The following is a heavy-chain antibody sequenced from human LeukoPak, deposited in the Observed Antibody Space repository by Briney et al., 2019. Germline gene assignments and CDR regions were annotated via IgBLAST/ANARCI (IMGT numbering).Heavy chain of an antibody. CDR3: ARASYYYDSSGTGWGSWFDP. J-gene: IGHJ5*02. CDR2: MNPNSGNT. Sequence: GESLKISCKGSGYSFTSYWIGWVRQAPGQGLEWMGWMNPNSGNTGYAQKFQGRVTMTRNTSISTAYMELSSLRSEDTAVYYCARASYYYDSSGTGWGSWFDPWDQGTLVTVSS. CDR1: GYSFTSYW. V-gene: IGHV1-8*02. D-gene: IGHD3-22*01.